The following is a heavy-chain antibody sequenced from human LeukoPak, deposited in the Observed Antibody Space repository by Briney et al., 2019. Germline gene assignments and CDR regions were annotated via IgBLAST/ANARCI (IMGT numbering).Heavy chain of an antibody. Sequence: GGSLRLSCAASGFTFSNYAMNWFRLAPGEGLEWVSGISFSGIDTYYADSVKGRFTISRDNSKNTLYLQMNSLRAEDTALYFCAKNRAVAGTVLWYFDLWGRGTLVTVSS. J-gene: IGHJ2*01. CDR1: GFTFSNYA. CDR2: ISFSGIDT. V-gene: IGHV3-23*01. D-gene: IGHD6-19*01. CDR3: AKNRAVAGTVLWYFDL.